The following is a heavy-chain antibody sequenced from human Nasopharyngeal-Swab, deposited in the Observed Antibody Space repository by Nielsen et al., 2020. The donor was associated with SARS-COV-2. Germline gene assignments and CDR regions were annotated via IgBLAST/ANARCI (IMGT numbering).Heavy chain of an antibody. J-gene: IGHJ6*02. CDR3: ARAGRGSSSWYVMDYYYGIDV. V-gene: IGHV7-4-1*02. D-gene: IGHD6-13*01. Sequence: WVREARGQGLEGMGWINTNTGHPTYAQGFTGRFVFSLDTSVSTAYLQISSLKAEDTAVYNCARAGRGSSSWYVMDYYYGIDVWGQGTTVTVSS. CDR2: INTNTGHP.